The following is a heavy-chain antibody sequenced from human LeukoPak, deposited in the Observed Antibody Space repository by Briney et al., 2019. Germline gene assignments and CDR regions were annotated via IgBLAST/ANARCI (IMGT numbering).Heavy chain of an antibody. D-gene: IGHD3-9*01. CDR1: GYTFTSYG. CDR2: IIAYNGNT. J-gene: IGHJ4*02. Sequence: ASVKVSCKASGYTFTSYGISWVRQAPGQGLEWMGWIIAYNGNTNYAQKLQGRVTMTTDTSTSTAYMELSSLRSEDTAVYYCASTLNDILTGTFDYWGQGTLVTVSS. CDR3: ASTLNDILTGTFDY. V-gene: IGHV1-18*01.